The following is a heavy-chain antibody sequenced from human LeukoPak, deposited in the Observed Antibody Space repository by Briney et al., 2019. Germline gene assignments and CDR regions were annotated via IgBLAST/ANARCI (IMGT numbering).Heavy chain of an antibody. D-gene: IGHD4-23*01. Sequence: PSETLSLTCTVSGVSISSYYWSWLRQPPGKGLEWLGYVFYSGSTNYNPSLKSRVTMSLGTSKNQISLKLSSVTAADTAMYYCARHTTVVPPHYFDYWGQGTLVTVSS. CDR3: ARHTTVVPPHYFDY. CDR1: GVSISSYY. J-gene: IGHJ4*02. CDR2: VFYSGST. V-gene: IGHV4-59*08.